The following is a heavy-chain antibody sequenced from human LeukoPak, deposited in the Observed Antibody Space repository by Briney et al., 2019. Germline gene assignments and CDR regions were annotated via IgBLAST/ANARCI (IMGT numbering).Heavy chain of an antibody. CDR2: IKQDGSET. V-gene: IGHV3-7*01. D-gene: IGHD6-19*01. Sequence: PGGSLRLSCAASRFTLSNYWMSWVRQAPGKGLEWVANIKQDGSETYYVDSVKGRFTISRDNAKNSLSLQMNSLRAEDTAVYYGARQRGSGCLDYWGQGALVTVSS. J-gene: IGHJ4*02. CDR3: ARQRGSGCLDY. CDR1: RFTLSNYW.